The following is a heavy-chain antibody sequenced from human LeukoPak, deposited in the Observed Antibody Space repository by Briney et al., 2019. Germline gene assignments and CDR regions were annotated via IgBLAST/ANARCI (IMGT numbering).Heavy chain of an antibody. Sequence: GGSLRLSCAASGFTFSCYSMNWVRQAPGKGLEWVSSISSSSSYIYYADSVKGRFTISRDNAKNSLYLQMNSLRAEDTAVYYCARAPGYCSGGSCYDYWGQGTLVPVSS. CDR3: ARAPGYCSGGSCYDY. CDR1: GFTFSCYS. J-gene: IGHJ4*02. V-gene: IGHV3-21*01. D-gene: IGHD2-15*01. CDR2: ISSSSSYI.